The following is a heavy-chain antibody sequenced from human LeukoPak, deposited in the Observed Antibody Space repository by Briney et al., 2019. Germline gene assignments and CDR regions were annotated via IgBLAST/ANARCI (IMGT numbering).Heavy chain of an antibody. CDR3: ARGKYTNWFDP. D-gene: IGHD6-6*01. CDR2: INHSGST. Sequence: SETLSLTCAFYGGSFSGYYWSWIRQPPGKGLEWIGEINHSGSTNYNPSLKSRVTISVDTSKNQFSLKLSSVTAADTAVYYCARGKYTNWFDPWGQGTLVTVSS. CDR1: GGSFSGYY. V-gene: IGHV4-34*01. J-gene: IGHJ5*02.